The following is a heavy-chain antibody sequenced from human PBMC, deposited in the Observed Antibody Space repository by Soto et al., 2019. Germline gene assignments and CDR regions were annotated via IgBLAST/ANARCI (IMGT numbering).Heavy chain of an antibody. CDR2: IYHSGST. D-gene: IGHD2-21*01. Sequence: QLQLQESGSGLVKPSQTLSLTCAVSGGSISSGGYSWSWIRQPPGKGLEWIGYIYHSGSTYYNPSLKRRLTISVDRSKNQFSLKLSSVTAADSAVYSCAGVRGPYCGGECYPPTPNWFDPWGQGTLVTVSS. CDR1: GGSISSGGYS. CDR3: AGVRGPYCGGECYPPTPNWFDP. J-gene: IGHJ5*02. V-gene: IGHV4-30-2*01.